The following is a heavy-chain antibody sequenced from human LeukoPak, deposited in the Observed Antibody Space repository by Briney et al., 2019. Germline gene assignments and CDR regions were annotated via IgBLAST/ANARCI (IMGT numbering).Heavy chain of an antibody. D-gene: IGHD5-12*01. CDR2: IKQDGSEK. J-gene: IGHJ6*02. CDR3: AREEVATILYLYYYFGMDV. CDR1: GFTFSSYW. V-gene: IGHV3-7*01. Sequence: GGSLRLSCAASGFTFSSYWMSWVRQAPGKGLEWVANIKQDGSEKYYVDSVKGRFTISRDNAKNSPYLQMNSLRAEDAAVYYCAREEVATILYLYYYFGMDVWGQGTTVTVSS.